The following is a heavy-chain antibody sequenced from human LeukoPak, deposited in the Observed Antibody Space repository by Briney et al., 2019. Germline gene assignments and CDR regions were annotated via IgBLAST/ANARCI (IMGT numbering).Heavy chain of an antibody. V-gene: IGHV1-2*02. CDR3: ARDGSESEYDY. J-gene: IGHJ4*02. CDR2: INPNSGGT. Sequence: ASVKVSCKVSGYILTDLSMHWVRQAPGQGLEWMGWINPNSGGTNYAQKFQGRVTMTRDTSISTAYMELSRLRSDDTAVYYCARDGSESEYDYWGQGTLVTVSS. CDR1: GYILTDLS.